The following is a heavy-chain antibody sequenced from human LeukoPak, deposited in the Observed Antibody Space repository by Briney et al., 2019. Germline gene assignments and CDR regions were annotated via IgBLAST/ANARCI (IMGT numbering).Heavy chain of an antibody. J-gene: IGHJ3*02. D-gene: IGHD3-10*01. CDR1: GFTFSSYS. Sequence: GGSLRLSCAASGFTFSSYSMYWVRQAPGKGLEWVSSISNSGNNIYYPDSVKGRFTTSRDNAKSSLYLQMSSLRAEDTAVYYCARDPRYSAGYGSGVYRADGFDIWGQGTMVTVSS. V-gene: IGHV3-21*06. CDR3: ARDPRYSAGYGSGVYRADGFDI. CDR2: ISNSGNNI.